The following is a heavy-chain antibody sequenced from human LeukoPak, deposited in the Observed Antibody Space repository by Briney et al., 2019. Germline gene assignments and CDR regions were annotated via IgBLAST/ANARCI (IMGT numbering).Heavy chain of an antibody. Sequence: GGSLRLSCTASGFTFYSYAMSWVRQAPGKGLEWVSAISGSGASTYYAGPVKGRFTITRDNSKNMLFLQMNSMTAEETAVYFCGRWKFGESDSPFFYFYFGMDVWGQGTRSRFP. CDR3: GRWKFGESDSPFFYFYFGMDV. CDR1: GFTFYSYA. J-gene: IGHJ6*02. D-gene: IGHD3-10*01. V-gene: IGHV3-23*01. CDR2: ISGSGAST.